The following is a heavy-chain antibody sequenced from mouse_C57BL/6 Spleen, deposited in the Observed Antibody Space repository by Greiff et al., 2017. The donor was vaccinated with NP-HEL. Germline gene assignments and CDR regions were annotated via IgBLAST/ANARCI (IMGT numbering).Heavy chain of an antibody. CDR3: ASYPLIYCDSFAY. D-gene: IGHD2-4*01. CDR1: GYTFTSYW. CDR2: IHPNSGST. J-gene: IGHJ3*01. V-gene: IGHV1-64*01. Sequence: QVQLQQPGAELVKPGASVKLSCKASGYTFTSYWMHWVKQRPGQGLEWIGMIHPNSGSTNYNEKFKSKATLTVDKSSSTAYMQLSSLTSEDSADYSWASYPLIYCDSFAYWGQGTLVTVSA.